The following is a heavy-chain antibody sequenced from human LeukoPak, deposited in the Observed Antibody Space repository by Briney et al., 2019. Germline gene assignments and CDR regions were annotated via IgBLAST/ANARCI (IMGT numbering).Heavy chain of an antibody. CDR1: GGSISSYY. V-gene: IGHV4-59*01. CDR2: IYYSGST. CDR3: ARNVRFLEWDYYYMDV. D-gene: IGHD3-3*01. Sequence: SETLSLTCTVSGGSISSYYWSWIRQPPGKGLEWIGYIYYSGSTNYNPSLKSRVTISVDASKNQFSLKLSSVTAADTAVYYCARNVRFLEWDYYYMDVWGKGTTVTVSS. J-gene: IGHJ6*03.